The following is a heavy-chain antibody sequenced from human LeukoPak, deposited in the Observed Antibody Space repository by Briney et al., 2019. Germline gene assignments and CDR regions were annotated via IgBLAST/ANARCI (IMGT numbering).Heavy chain of an antibody. J-gene: IGHJ4*02. CDR3: ARDRLDDNGFDY. CDR1: GGSISSSSYY. V-gene: IGHV4-61*01. CDR2: IYYSGST. D-gene: IGHD2-8*01. Sequence: SETLSLTCTVSGGSISSSSYYWSWIRQPPGKGLEWIGYIYYSGSTNYNPSLKSRVTISVDTSKNQFSLKLSSVTAADTAVYYCARDRLDDNGFDYWGQGTLVTVSS.